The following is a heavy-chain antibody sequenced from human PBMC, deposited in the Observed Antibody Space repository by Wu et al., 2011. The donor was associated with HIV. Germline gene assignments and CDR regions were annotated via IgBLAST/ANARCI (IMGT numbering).Heavy chain of an antibody. CDR3: ARADKREWLLPFYYYYMDV. CDR1: GYIFTAYY. CDR2: INPNSGGT. J-gene: IGHJ6*03. V-gene: IGHV1-2*02. Sequence: QVQLVQSGAEVKKPGASVKVSCKASGYIFTAYYIYWVRQAPGQGLEWMGWINPNSGGTDYAPKFQGRVTMTRDTSISTAHMELSRMRSDDTAVYYCARADKREWLLPFYYYYMDVWAKGPRSPSP. D-gene: IGHD3-3*01.